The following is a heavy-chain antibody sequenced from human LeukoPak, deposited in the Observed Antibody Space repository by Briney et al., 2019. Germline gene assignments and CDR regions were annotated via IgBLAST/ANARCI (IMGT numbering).Heavy chain of an antibody. V-gene: IGHV3-21*01. J-gene: IGHJ4*02. Sequence: GGSLRLSCAASGFTFSSYSMNWVRQAPGKGLEWVSSISSSSSYIYYADSVKGRFTISRDNAKDSLYLQVNSLRAEDTAVYYCASYPPGYCSGGSCPTGGWGQGTLVTVSS. CDR3: ASYPPGYCSGGSCPTGG. D-gene: IGHD2-15*01. CDR2: ISSSSSYI. CDR1: GFTFSSYS.